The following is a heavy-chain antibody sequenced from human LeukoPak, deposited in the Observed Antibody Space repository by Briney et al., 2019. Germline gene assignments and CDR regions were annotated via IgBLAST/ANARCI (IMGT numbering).Heavy chain of an antibody. Sequence: SVKVSCTASGGTFSSYAISWVRQAPGQGLEWMGRIIPILGIANYAQKFQGRVTITADKSTSTAYMELSSLRSEDTAVYYCARDLLTTVVTRYFDYWGQGTLVTVSS. V-gene: IGHV1-69*04. CDR2: IIPILGIA. CDR3: ARDLLTTVVTRYFDY. CDR1: GGTFSSYA. D-gene: IGHD4-23*01. J-gene: IGHJ4*02.